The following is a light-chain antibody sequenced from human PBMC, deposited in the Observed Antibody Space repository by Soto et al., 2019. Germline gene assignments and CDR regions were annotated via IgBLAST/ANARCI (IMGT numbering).Light chain of an antibody. Sequence: EIVLTQSPGTLSLSPGERATLSCRASQSVSSSYLAWYQQKPGQAPRLLLYAASSRATGIPDRFSGSGSGTDFTLTISRLEPEDFAVYYCQQYGTSPQGFGPGTKVDIK. CDR3: QQYGTSPQG. CDR1: QSVSSSY. V-gene: IGKV3-20*01. CDR2: AAS. J-gene: IGKJ3*01.